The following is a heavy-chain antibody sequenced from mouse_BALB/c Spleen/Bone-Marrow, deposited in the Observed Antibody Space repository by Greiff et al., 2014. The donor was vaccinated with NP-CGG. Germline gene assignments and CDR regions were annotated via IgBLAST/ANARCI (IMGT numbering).Heavy chain of an antibody. Sequence: DVMLVESGGGLVQPGGSLRLSCATSGFTFTDYYMSWVRQPPGKALEWLGFIRNKANGYTTKYSASVKGRFTISRDNSQSILYLQMNTLRAEDSATYYCARDKNYGSYWYFDVWGAGTTVTVSS. D-gene: IGHD2-1*01. CDR2: IRNKANGYTT. J-gene: IGHJ1*01. CDR3: ARDKNYGSYWYFDV. CDR1: GFTFTDYY. V-gene: IGHV7-3*02.